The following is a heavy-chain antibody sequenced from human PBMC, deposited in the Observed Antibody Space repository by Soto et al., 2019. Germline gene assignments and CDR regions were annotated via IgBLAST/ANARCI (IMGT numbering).Heavy chain of an antibody. D-gene: IGHD1-1*01. CDR3: ARSYNWNDAFDI. V-gene: IGHV4-39*01. Sequence: SETLSLTCTVSGGSISSSSYYWGWIRQPPGKGLEWIGCIYYSGSTYYNPSLKSRVTISVDTSKNQFSLKLSFVTAADTAVYYCARSYNWNDAFDIWGQGTMVTVSS. CDR1: GGSISSSSYY. J-gene: IGHJ3*02. CDR2: IYYSGST.